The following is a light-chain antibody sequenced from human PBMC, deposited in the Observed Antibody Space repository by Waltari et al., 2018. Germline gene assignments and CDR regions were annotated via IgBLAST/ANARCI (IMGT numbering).Light chain of an antibody. V-gene: IGKV3-15*01. J-gene: IGKJ4*01. CDR2: GAF. CDR3: QQYNQWPPALT. CDR1: QNINSD. Sequence: EIVMTQSPGTLSMSPGERATLSCRASQNINSDLAWYQHKPGQAHRLLIYGAFTRATGIPGRFTGSGSGTEFTLTINSLQSEDSAIYYCQQYNQWPPALTFGGGTKVEIK.